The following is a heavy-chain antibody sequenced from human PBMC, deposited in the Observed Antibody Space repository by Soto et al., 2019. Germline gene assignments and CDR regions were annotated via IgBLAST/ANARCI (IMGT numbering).Heavy chain of an antibody. D-gene: IGHD3-10*01. V-gene: IGHV3-23*01. J-gene: IGHJ2*01. Sequence: DVQLLESGGGLVQPGGSLRLSCAASGFTFRSYAMSWVRQAPGKGLEWVSGISGSGISTHYADSVKGRFTVSRDNSKNTRYLQMSSLRAEGTAVYNCAKEPFGPHWYFHLWGRGTLVTVSS. CDR2: ISGSGIST. CDR1: GFTFRSYA. CDR3: AKEPFGPHWYFHL.